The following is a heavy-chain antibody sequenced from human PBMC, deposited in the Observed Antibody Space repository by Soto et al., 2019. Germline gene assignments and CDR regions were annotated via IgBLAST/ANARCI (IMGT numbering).Heavy chain of an antibody. CDR1: GFTFSSYG. D-gene: IGHD1-7*01. J-gene: IGHJ4*02. CDR3: AKGGGTTLPLDS. Sequence: QVQLVESGGGVVQPGRSLRLSCAASGFTFSSYGMHWVRQAPGKGLEWVAVIWYDGSDKFYADSVKGRFTISRDNSENTLYLQMHSLAAEATAVYYCAKGGGTTLPLDSWGQGTLVTVSS. CDR2: IWYDGSDK. V-gene: IGHV3-33*06.